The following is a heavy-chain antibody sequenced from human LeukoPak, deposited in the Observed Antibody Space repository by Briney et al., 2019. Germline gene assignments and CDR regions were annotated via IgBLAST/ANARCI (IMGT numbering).Heavy chain of an antibody. CDR2: ISYDGSES. V-gene: IGHV3-30*03. CDR1: GFAFRRFA. CDR3: ARTYFDFWSDPRPFDP. J-gene: IGHJ5*02. D-gene: IGHD3-3*01. Sequence: PGMSLRLSCAASGFAFRRFAIHWVRQAPGKGLEWLSLISYDGSESYYADAVKGRLTISRDNSKNTLYLEVNSLRPEDTAIYYCARTYFDFWSDPRPFDPWGQGTLVTVSS.